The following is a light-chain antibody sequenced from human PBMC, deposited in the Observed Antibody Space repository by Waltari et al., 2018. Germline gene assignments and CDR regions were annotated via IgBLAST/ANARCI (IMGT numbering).Light chain of an antibody. J-gene: IGKJ1*01. CDR2: WAS. CDR1: QSVFYSSNNKND. CDR3: QQYYSTPQT. V-gene: IGKV4-1*01. Sequence: DIVMTQSPDYLAVSLGERATINCKSSQSVFYSSNNKNDLAWYQQKQGQPPKRLIYWASTRESGVPDRFSGSGSGTDFTLTISSLQAEDVAVYYCQQYYSTPQTFGQGTKVEIK.